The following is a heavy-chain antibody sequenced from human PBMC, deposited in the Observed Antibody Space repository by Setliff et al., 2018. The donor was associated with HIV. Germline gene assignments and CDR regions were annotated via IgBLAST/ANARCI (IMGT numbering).Heavy chain of an antibody. V-gene: IGHV4-38-2*01. D-gene: IGHD6-13*01. Sequence: SETLSLTCAVSGYSISSGYYWGWIRQPPGKGLEWIGSIYHSGSTNYNPSLESRVTISVDTSKNQFSLKLSSVTAADTAVYYCARGSSWPYYFDYWGQGTLVTVSS. J-gene: IGHJ4*02. CDR2: IYHSGST. CDR1: GYSISSGYY. CDR3: ARGSSWPYYFDY.